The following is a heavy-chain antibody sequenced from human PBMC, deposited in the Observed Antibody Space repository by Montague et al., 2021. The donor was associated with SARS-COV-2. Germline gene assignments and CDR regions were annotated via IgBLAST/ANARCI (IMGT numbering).Heavy chain of an antibody. CDR1: GGSISSSSYF. D-gene: IGHD4-17*01. CDR2: IYCSGGT. CDR3: ARHLNYRDYGGDDY. J-gene: IGHJ4*02. V-gene: IGHV4-39*01. Sequence: SETLSLTCSVSGGSISSSSYFWGWIRQPPGKGLEWIGSIYCSGGTYSNSSLKSRVTISVDTSKNQFSLKLSSVTAADTAVYYCARHLNYRDYGGDDYWGQGTLVTVSS.